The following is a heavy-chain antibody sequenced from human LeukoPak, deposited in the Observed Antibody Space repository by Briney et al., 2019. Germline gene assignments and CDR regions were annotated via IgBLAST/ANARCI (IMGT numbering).Heavy chain of an antibody. Sequence: PSETLSLTCAVYGGSFSGYYWSWIRQPRGKGLEWIGEINHSGSTNYNPSLKSRVTISVDTSKNQFSLKLTSVTAADTALYYCARLNGNFQNFYDYWGQGTLVTVSS. CDR2: INHSGST. CDR3: ARLNGNFQNFYDY. J-gene: IGHJ4*02. V-gene: IGHV4-34*01. D-gene: IGHD1-7*01. CDR1: GGSFSGYY.